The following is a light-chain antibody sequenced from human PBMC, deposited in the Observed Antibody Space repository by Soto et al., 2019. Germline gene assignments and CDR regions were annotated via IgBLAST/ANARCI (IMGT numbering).Light chain of an antibody. CDR2: RNN. CDR3: AAWDDSLSGVV. Sequence: VLTQPPSASGTPGQRVTISCSGSSSNIGTNYVYWYQQLPGTAPRLLIYRNNQQPSGVPDRFSGSKSGTSASLAISGLRSEDEADYYCAAWDDSLSGVVFGGGTQLTVL. V-gene: IGLV1-47*01. CDR1: SSNIGTNY. J-gene: IGLJ2*01.